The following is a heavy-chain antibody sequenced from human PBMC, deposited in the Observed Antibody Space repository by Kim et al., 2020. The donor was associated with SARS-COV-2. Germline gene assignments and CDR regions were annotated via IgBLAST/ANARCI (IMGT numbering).Heavy chain of an antibody. CDR2: ISWNSGSI. V-gene: IGHV3-9*01. Sequence: GGSLRLSCAVSGFAFDDSGMHWVRQAPGKGLEWVSGISWNSGSIGYADSVKGRFTISRDNARNSLYLQMNSLRPEDTALYYCAKDKAAFSSSRIDSWGQGTLVTVSS. CDR3: AKDKAAFSSSRIDS. CDR1: GFAFDDSG. D-gene: IGHD6-13*01. J-gene: IGHJ4*02.